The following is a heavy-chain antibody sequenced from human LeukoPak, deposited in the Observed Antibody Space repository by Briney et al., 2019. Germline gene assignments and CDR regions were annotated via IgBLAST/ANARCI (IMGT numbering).Heavy chain of an antibody. CDR3: AKEGYGDFDYYYYGMDV. CDR1: GFTFSSYG. J-gene: IGHJ6*02. CDR2: ISYDGSNK. V-gene: IGHV3-30*18. D-gene: IGHD4-17*01. Sequence: GGSLRLSCAASGFTFSSYGMHWVRQAPGKGLEWVAVISYDGSNKYYADSVKGRFTISRDNSKNTLYLQMNSLRAEDTAVYYCAKEGYGDFDYYYYGMDVWGQGTTVTVSS.